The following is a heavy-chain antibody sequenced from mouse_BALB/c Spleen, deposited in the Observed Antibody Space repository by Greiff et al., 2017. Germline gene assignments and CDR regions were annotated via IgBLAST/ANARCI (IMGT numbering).Heavy chain of an antibody. Sequence: VHVKQSGPELVKPGASVKISCKASGYTFTDYNMHWVKQSHGKSLEWIGYIYPYNGGTGYNQKFKSKATLTVDNSSSTAYMELRSLTSEDSAVYYFARGRTARAMDYWGQGTSVTVSS. D-gene: IGHD3-2*01. CDR3: ARGRTARAMDY. J-gene: IGHJ4*01. V-gene: IGHV1S29*02. CDR2: IYPYNGGT. CDR1: GYTFTDYN.